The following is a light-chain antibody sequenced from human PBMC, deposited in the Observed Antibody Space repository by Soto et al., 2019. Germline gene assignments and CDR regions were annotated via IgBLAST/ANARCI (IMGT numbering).Light chain of an antibody. V-gene: IGLV2-8*01. Sequence: SALTQPPSASGSPGQSVTISCTGTSSDVGAYKYVSWYQQYPGKAPNIMIYEVSKRPSEVPDRFSGSKSGNTASLTVSGLQSDDDADYYCTSYVGSDIWVFGGGTKVTV. J-gene: IGLJ3*02. CDR3: TSYVGSDIWV. CDR1: SSDVGAYKY. CDR2: EVS.